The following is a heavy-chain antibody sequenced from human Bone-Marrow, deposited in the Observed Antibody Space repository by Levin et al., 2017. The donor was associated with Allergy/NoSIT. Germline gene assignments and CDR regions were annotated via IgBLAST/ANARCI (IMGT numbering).Heavy chain of an antibody. CDR3: AKVLMTGTNYYYGMDV. CDR1: GFTFSSYG. CDR2: ISYDGSNK. J-gene: IGHJ6*02. V-gene: IGHV3-30*18. D-gene: IGHD1-7*01. Sequence: PGGSLRLSCAASGFTFSSYGMHWVRQAPGKGLEWVAVISYDGSNKYYADSVKGRFTISRDNSKNTLYLQMNSLRAEDTAVYYCAKVLMTGTNYYYGMDVWGQGTTVTVSS.